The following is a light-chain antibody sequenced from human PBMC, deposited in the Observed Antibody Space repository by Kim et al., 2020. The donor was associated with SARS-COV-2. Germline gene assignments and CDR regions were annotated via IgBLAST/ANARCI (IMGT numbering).Light chain of an antibody. Sequence: MFPGERATLSCRASQSVSSNLAWYQQKPGQAPRLLIYGASTRATGIPARFSGSGSGTQFTLTISSLQSEDFAVYYCHQYNNWPLTFGGGTKVDIK. CDR2: GAS. CDR3: HQYNNWPLT. CDR1: QSVSSN. V-gene: IGKV3-15*01. J-gene: IGKJ4*01.